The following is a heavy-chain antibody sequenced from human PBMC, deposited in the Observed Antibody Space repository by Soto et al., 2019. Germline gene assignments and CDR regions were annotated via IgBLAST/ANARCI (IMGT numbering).Heavy chain of an antibody. CDR1: GDSISSTFW. CDR3: ARGPPFH. D-gene: IGHD3-16*01. Sequence: PSETLSLTCRVSGDSISSTFWWTWVRQPPRKGLEWIGEVYHTGSTRYNPSLKGRVTISVDKPNNQFSLKLTSMTGADTAVYYCARGPPFHWGQGTLVTVSS. CDR2: VYHTGST. J-gene: IGHJ4*02. V-gene: IGHV4-4*02.